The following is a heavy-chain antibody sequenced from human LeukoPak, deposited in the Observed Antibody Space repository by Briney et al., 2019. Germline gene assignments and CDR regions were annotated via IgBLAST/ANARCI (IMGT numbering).Heavy chain of an antibody. CDR3: ARAPRISTGGGFDY. Sequence: SVKVSCKASGGTFSSYAISWVRQAPGQGLEWMGRIIPILGIANYAQKFQGRVTITADKSTSTAYMELSSLRSEDTAVYYCARAPRISTGGGFDYWGQGTLVTVSS. V-gene: IGHV1-69*04. CDR2: IIPILGIA. J-gene: IGHJ4*02. CDR1: GGTFSSYA. D-gene: IGHD2-15*01.